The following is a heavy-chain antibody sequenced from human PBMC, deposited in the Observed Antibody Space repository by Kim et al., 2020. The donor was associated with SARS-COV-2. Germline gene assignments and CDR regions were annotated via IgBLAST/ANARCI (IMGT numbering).Heavy chain of an antibody. Sequence: GGSLRLSCAASGFTFSSYAMSWVRQAPGKGLEWVSAISGSGGSTYYADSVKGRFTISRDNSKNTLYLQMNSLRAEDTAVYYCAKRGSGDSYGSGVEYFQHWGQGTLVTVSS. CDR3: AKRGSGDSYGSGVEYFQH. V-gene: IGHV3-23*01. J-gene: IGHJ1*01. D-gene: IGHD5-18*01. CDR1: GFTFSSYA. CDR2: ISGSGGST.